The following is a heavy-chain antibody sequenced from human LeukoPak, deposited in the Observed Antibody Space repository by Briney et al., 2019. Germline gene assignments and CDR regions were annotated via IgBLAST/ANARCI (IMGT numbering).Heavy chain of an antibody. CDR1: GGSISRYY. V-gene: IGHV4-59*01. CDR2: KDYSGST. Sequence: SETLSLTCTVSGGSISRYYWSWIRQPPGKGLEWIGYKDYSGSTNYNRSLKSRVTISVDTSENQFSLKLSSVTAADTAVYYCARVYYSSNYDYWYFDLWGRGTLVTVSS. CDR3: ARVYYSSNYDYWYFDL. D-gene: IGHD6-13*01. J-gene: IGHJ2*01.